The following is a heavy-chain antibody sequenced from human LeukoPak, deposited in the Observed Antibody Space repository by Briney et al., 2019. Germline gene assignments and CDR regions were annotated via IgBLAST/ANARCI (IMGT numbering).Heavy chain of an antibody. V-gene: IGHV1-2*02. Sequence: ASVKVSFKASGYTFTVYYMHWVRQAPGQGLEWMGWINPNSGGTNYAQKFQGRVTMTRDTSISTAYMEVSRLRSDDTAVYYCARDSDCSGGSCYDYWGQGTLVTVSS. CDR3: ARDSDCSGGSCYDY. CDR2: INPNSGGT. J-gene: IGHJ4*02. CDR1: GYTFTVYY. D-gene: IGHD2-15*01.